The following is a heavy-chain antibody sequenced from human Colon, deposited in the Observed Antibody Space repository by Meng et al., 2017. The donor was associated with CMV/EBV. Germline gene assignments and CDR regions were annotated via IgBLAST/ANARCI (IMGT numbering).Heavy chain of an antibody. V-gene: IGHV3-30*04. Sequence: GGSLRLSCAASGFIFTEYAMTWVRQAPGKGLEWLAVVSYDGSNRYHADSVRDRFIISRDNSKNTLYLQMNSLRPEDTAVYYCARRWRAGTPIHHFDAWGQGTTVTVSS. J-gene: IGHJ6*02. CDR2: VSYDGSNR. D-gene: IGHD4-23*01. CDR3: ARRWRAGTPIHHFDA. CDR1: GFIFTEYA.